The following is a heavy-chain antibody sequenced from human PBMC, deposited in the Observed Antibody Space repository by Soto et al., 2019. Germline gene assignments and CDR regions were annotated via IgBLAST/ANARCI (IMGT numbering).Heavy chain of an antibody. CDR2: ISSSSSTI. J-gene: IGHJ4*02. Sequence: GSLRLSCAASGFTFSSYSMNWVRQAPGKGLEWVSYISSSSSTIYYADSVKGRFTISRDNAKNSLYLQMNSLRAEDTAVYYCALVPILSYYDIFTGPDDYWGQGTLVTVSS. D-gene: IGHD3-9*01. CDR3: ALVPILSYYDIFTGPDDY. V-gene: IGHV3-48*01. CDR1: GFTFSSYS.